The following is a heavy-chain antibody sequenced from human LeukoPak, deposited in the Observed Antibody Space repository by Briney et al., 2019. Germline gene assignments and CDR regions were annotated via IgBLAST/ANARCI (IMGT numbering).Heavy chain of an antibody. J-gene: IGHJ6*02. CDR3: ARDLLVNWNYFRDRYGMDV. CDR1: GSTFSRYA. CDR2: IYSGGST. Sequence: GGSLRLSCAASGSTFSRYAMSWVRQAPGKGLEWVSVIYSGGSTYYADSVKGRFTISRDNSKNTLYLQMNSLRAEDTAVYYCARDLLVNWNYFRDRYGMDVWGQGTTVTVSS. D-gene: IGHD1-7*01. V-gene: IGHV3-66*01.